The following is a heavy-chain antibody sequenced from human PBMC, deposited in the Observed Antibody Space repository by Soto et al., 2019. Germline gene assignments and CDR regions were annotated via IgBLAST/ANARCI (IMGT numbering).Heavy chain of an antibody. CDR2: IYPGGSDT. Sequence: GESLKISCKGSGYSFTSYWIGWVRQMPWKGLEWMGIIYPGGSDTRYSPSFQGQVTISADKSISTAYLQWSSLKASDTAMYYCARQGRIAAAGDYYYYYYGMDVWGQGTTVTVSS. V-gene: IGHV5-51*01. CDR3: ARQGRIAAAGDYYYYYYGMDV. CDR1: GYSFTSYW. J-gene: IGHJ6*02. D-gene: IGHD6-13*01.